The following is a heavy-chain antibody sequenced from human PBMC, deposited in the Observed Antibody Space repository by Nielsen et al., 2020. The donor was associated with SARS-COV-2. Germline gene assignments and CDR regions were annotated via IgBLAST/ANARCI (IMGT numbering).Heavy chain of an antibody. CDR3: AKDEGTRWSLHGMDV. CDR2: ISGSGGST. CDR1: GFTFSSYA. Sequence: GESLKISCAASGFTFSSYAMSWVRQAPGKGLEWVSAISGSGGSTYYADSVKGRFTISRDNSKNTVYLQMDSLRAEDTAVYYCAKDEGTRWSLHGMDVWGQGTTVTVSS. J-gene: IGHJ6*02. V-gene: IGHV3-23*01.